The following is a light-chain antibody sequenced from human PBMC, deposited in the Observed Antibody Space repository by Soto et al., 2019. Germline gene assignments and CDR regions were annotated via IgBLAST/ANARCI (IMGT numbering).Light chain of an antibody. CDR1: QGITNY. CDR3: QMYNSSPSS. V-gene: IGKV1-27*01. CDR2: AAY. J-gene: IGKJ3*01. Sequence: DIQMTQSPSSLSASVGDRVTITCRASQGITNYLAWYQQKPGKVPKLLISAAYTLQSGVPPRFSGSGSGTDFPLTISSLQPEDVATYYCQMYNSSPSSFGPGTRVD.